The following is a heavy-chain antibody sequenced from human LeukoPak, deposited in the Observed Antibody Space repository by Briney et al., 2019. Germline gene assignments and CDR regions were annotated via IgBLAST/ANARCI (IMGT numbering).Heavy chain of an antibody. CDR3: AKSGDYERPVFDY. V-gene: IGHV3-9*01. D-gene: IGHD4-17*01. Sequence: RSLRLSRAASGFTFDDYAMHWVRQAPGKGLEWVSGISWNSGSIGYADSVKGRFTISRDNAKNSLYLQMNSLRAEDTALYYCAKSGDYERPVFDYWGQGTLVTVSS. CDR1: GFTFDDYA. CDR2: ISWNSGSI. J-gene: IGHJ4*02.